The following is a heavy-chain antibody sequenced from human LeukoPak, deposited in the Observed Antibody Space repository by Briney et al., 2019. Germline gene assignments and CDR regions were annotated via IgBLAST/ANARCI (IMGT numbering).Heavy chain of an antibody. CDR2: IYYSGST. V-gene: IGHV4-39*07. J-gene: IGHJ6*03. CDR3: ARRYYYYYYMDV. CDR1: GGSIRRSNYY. Sequence: SETLSLTCTVSGGSIRRSNYYWGWIRQPPGKGLEWIGSIYYSGSTNYNPSLKSRVTISVDTSKNQFSLKLSSVTAADTAVYYCARRYYYYYYMDVWGKGTTVTISS.